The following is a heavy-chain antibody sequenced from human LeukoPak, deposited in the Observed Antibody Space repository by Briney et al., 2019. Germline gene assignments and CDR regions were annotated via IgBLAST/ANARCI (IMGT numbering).Heavy chain of an antibody. CDR2: ISGSGGTT. V-gene: IGHV3-23*01. CDR1: GFTFSNYA. Sequence: GGSLRLSCAASGFTFSNYAMTWVRQAPGKGLEWVSSISGSGGTTYYADSVKGRFTISRDNSKNTLDLQMNSLRAEDTAVYYCARDRGSGSSSQDYWGQGTLVTVSS. J-gene: IGHJ4*02. D-gene: IGHD1-26*01. CDR3: ARDRGSGSSSQDY.